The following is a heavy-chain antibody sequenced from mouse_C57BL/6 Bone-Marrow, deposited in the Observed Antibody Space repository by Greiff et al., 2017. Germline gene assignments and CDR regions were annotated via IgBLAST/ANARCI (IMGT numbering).Heavy chain of an antibody. CDR2: IDPNSGGT. CDR3: AREGGTTVVATRYFDV. J-gene: IGHJ1*03. CDR1: GYTFTSYW. V-gene: IGHV1-72*01. D-gene: IGHD1-1*01. Sequence: VQLQQSGAELVKPGASVKLSCKASGYTFTSYWMHWVKQRPGRGLEWIGRIDPNSGGTKYNEKFKSKATLTVDKPSSTAYMQLSSLTSEDSAVYYCAREGGTTVVATRYFDVWGTGTTVTVSS.